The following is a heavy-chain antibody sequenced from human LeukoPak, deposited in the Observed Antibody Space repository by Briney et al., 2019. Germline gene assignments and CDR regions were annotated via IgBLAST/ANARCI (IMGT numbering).Heavy chain of an antibody. D-gene: IGHD5-18*01. CDR2: ISSSSSYI. CDR3: ARDTALLEY. V-gene: IGHV3-21*01. CDR1: GFTFSSYE. J-gene: IGHJ4*02. Sequence: GSLRLSCAASGFTFSSYEMNWVRQAPGKGLEWVSSISSSSSYIYYADSVKGRFTISRDNAKNSLYLQMNSLRAEDTAVYYCARDTALLEYWGQGTLVTVSS.